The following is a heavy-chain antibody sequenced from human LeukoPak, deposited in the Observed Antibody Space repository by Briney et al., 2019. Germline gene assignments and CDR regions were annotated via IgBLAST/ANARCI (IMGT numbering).Heavy chain of an antibody. J-gene: IGHJ3*02. V-gene: IGHV3-74*03. CDR3: ARDTADDAFDI. Sequence: PGGSLRLSCAASGFTFSRYWMHWVRQAPGKGLMWVSRISPDGSTTLYADSVKGRFTISRDNAKNTLYLQMNSLGAEDTAVYYCARDTADDAFDIWGQGTMVTVSS. CDR1: GFTFSRYW. CDR2: ISPDGSTT.